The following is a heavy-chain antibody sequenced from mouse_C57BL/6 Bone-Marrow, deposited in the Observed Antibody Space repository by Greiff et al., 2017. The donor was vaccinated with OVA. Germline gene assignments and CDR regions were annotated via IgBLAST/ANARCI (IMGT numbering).Heavy chain of an antibody. J-gene: IGHJ4*01. V-gene: IGHV1-81*01. CDR3: ARGANLYYDAMDY. CDR1: GYTFTSYG. Sequence: QVQLQQSGAELARPGASVKLSCKASGYTFTSYGISWVKQRTGQGLEWIGEIYPRSGNTYYNEKFKGKATLTADKSSSTAYMELRSLTSEDSAVYFCARGANLYYDAMDYWGQGTSVTVSS. CDR2: IYPRSGNT. D-gene: IGHD3-1*01.